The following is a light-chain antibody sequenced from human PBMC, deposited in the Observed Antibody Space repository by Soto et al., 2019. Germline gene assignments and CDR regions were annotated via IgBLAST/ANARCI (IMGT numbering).Light chain of an antibody. J-gene: IGKJ2*01. CDR3: HQFGRAPPAFP. CDR2: GAT. V-gene: IGKV3-20*01. CDR1: QSVSTRH. Sequence: ESVLTQSPGPLYLSPGERATLSCSASQSVSTRHLAWYQQKPGQSPRLLIYGATIRATGIPDTFSGSGSGIEFTLTISRLEPEDCAVYYCHQFGRAPPAFPLGQRTKLEI.